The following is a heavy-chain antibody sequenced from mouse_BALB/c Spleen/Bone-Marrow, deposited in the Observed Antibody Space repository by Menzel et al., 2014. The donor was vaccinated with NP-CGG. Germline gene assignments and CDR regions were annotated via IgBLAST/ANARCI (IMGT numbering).Heavy chain of an antibody. CDR1: GYTFTDYA. CDR3: ARSYYGNYYAMDY. CDR2: ISTYSGNT. V-gene: IGHV1-67*01. J-gene: IGHJ4*01. D-gene: IGHD2-10*01. Sequence: QVQLQQSGPELVRPGVSVKISCKGSGYTFTDYAMHWVKQSHAKSLEWIGVISTYSGNTNYNQKFEGKATMTVDKSSSTAYMELARLTSEDSAIYYCARSYYGNYYAMDYWGQGTSVTVSS.